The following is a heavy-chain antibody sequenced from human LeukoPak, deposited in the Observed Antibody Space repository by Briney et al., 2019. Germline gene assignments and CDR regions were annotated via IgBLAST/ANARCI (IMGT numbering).Heavy chain of an antibody. Sequence: GGPVGLSCAASGFTFSSYAMLGVRRARGKGVVGVAVISYDGSNKYYADAVKVRFTISRDNSQNTLYLQMNSLRAEDTVVYYCARDAAMVRGVIEYYFDYWGQGPLVTVSS. V-gene: IGHV3-30*01. CDR1: GFTFSSYA. CDR3: ARDAAMVRGVIEYYFDY. J-gene: IGHJ4*02. D-gene: IGHD3-10*01. CDR2: ISYDGSNK.